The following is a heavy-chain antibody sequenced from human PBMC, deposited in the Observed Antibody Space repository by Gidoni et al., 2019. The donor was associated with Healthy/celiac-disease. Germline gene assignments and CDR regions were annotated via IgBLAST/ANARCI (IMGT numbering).Heavy chain of an antibody. CDR3: ARGQEKQWLDAFDY. V-gene: IGHV1-8*01. D-gene: IGHD6-19*01. CDR2: MNPNSGNT. Sequence: QVQLVQSGAEVKKPGASVKVSCKASVYTFTSYDINWVRQATGQGLEWMGWMNPNSGNTGYAQKFQGRVTMTRNTSISTAYMELSSLRSEDTAVYYCARGQEKQWLDAFDYWGQGTLVTVSS. J-gene: IGHJ4*02. CDR1: VYTFTSYD.